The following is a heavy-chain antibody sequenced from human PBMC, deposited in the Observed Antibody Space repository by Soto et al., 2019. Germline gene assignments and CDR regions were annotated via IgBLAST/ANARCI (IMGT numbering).Heavy chain of an antibody. CDR2: ISWHSGSF. V-gene: IGHV3-9*01. J-gene: IGHJ6*03. D-gene: IGHD6-25*01. Sequence: EVQLVESGGGLVQPGRSLRLSCAASGFTLDDFAMHWVRQAPGKGLEWVSGISWHSGSFGYADSVKGRFSISRDNAKNSLYLQMNSLRVEDTAFYFCTNDIHPAAAYMDVWCKGTMVIVSS. CDR3: TNDIHPAAAYMDV. CDR1: GFTLDDFA.